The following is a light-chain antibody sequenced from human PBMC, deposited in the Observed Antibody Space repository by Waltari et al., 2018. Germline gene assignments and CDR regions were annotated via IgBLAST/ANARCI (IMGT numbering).Light chain of an antibody. CDR1: ESVSSY. CDR2: DAS. J-gene: IGKJ5*01. Sequence: EIELTQSPAPLSLSPGERATPSCRANESVSSYLAWYQQNPGQAPRLLIYDASNRAAGIPARFSGSGYGTDFTLTISSLEPEDFASYYCQQRTNWVTTFGQGTRLYIK. CDR3: QQRTNWVTT. V-gene: IGKV3-11*01.